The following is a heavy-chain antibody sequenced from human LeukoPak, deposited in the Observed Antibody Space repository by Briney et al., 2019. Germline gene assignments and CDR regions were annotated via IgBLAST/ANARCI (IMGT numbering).Heavy chain of an antibody. CDR1: GFTFSSYW. J-gene: IGHJ6*03. Sequence: PGGSLRLSCAASGFTFSSYWMSWVRQAPGRGLEWVAFIRYDGSNKYYADSVKGRFTISRDNAKNSLYLQMNSLRAEDTAVYYCARDPLLWFGESAVSLYYSYYMDVWGKGTTVTVSS. CDR2: IRYDGSNK. CDR3: ARDPLLWFGESAVSLYYSYYMDV. D-gene: IGHD3-10*01. V-gene: IGHV3-7*01.